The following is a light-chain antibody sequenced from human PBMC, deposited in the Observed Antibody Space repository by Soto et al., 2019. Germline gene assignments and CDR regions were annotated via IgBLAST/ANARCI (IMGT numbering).Light chain of an antibody. CDR2: AAS. Sequence: DIQITQSPSTLSGSVGDRVTITCRASQTISSWLAWYRQKPGKAPKLLIYAASSLQSGVLSRFSGSGAGTDCTLTISSLQPEDVATDYCQQSYSTPVTFGQGTQVDIK. CDR3: QQSYSTPVT. V-gene: IGKV1-39*01. J-gene: IGKJ1*01. CDR1: QTISSW.